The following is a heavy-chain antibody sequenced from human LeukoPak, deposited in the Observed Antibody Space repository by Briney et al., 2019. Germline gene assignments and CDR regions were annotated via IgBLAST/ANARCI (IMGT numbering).Heavy chain of an antibody. V-gene: IGHV3-48*01. CDR1: GFTFISYS. CDR3: ARGRRGSYYPFDY. D-gene: IGHD1-26*01. CDR2: ISSSSSTI. J-gene: IGHJ4*02. Sequence: PGGSLRLSCAASGFTFISYSMNWVRQAPGKGLEWVSYISSSSSTIYYADSVKGRFTISIDNAKNSLYLQMNSLRAEDTAVYYCARGRRGSYYPFDYWGQGTLVTVSS.